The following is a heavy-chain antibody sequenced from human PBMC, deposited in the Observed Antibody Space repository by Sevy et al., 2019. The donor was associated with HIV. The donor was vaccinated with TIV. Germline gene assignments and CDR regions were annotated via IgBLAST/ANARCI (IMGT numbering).Heavy chain of an antibody. V-gene: IGHV3-30*04. CDR2: ISYHGRNQ. J-gene: IGHJ4*02. CDR3: ARKQFVLPFDY. Sequence: GGSPRLSCAASGFTFSDYTIHWVRQAPGKGLEWLAVISYHGRNQFYADSVRGRFTISRDDSKNTVYLQMNSLRPDDTAVYYCARKQFVLPFDYWGQGTLVTVSS. D-gene: IGHD6-6*01. CDR1: GFTFSDYT.